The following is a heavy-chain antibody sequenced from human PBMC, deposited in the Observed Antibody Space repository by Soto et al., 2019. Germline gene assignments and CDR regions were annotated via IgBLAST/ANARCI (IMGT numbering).Heavy chain of an antibody. V-gene: IGHV4-59*01. CDR1: GTSIRSYY. D-gene: IGHD5-12*01. CDR2: IYYTGST. CDR3: ASQYSGYDWNYFDY. J-gene: IGHJ4*02. Sequence: SETLSLTCTVSGTSIRSYYWSWIRQPPGKGLEWIGYIYYTGSTNYNPSLKSRVTISVDTSKNQFSLKLRSVTAADTAVYYCASQYSGYDWNYFDYWGQGALVTVS.